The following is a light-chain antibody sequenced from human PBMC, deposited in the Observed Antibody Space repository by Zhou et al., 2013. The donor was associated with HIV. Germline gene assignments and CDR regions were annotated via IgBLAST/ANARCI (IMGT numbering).Light chain of an antibody. CDR2: GAS. CDR3: QQYNSYQWT. V-gene: IGKV1D-16*01. CDR1: QGISKW. Sequence: IQLTQSPSSLSASVGDRITITCRASQGISKWLAWYQQKPGKAPKLLIYGASSLQSGVPSRFSGSVSGTEFSLTISSLQSDDFATYYCQQYNSYQWTFGQGTKVEIK. J-gene: IGKJ1*01.